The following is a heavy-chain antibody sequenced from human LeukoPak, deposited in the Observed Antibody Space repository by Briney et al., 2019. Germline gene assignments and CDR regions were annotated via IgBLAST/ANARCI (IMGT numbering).Heavy chain of an antibody. V-gene: IGHV4-4*02. J-gene: IGHJ5*02. Sequence: PSETLSLTCAVSGGSISSSNWWTWVRQPPGKGLEWIGEIYHSGSTNYKPSLKSRVTISVDKSKNQFSLKLSSVTAADTAVYYCARDIVVVPDNRGWFDPWGQGTLVTVSS. CDR3: ARDIVVVPDNRGWFDP. CDR2: IYHSGST. CDR1: GGSISSSNW. D-gene: IGHD2-2*01.